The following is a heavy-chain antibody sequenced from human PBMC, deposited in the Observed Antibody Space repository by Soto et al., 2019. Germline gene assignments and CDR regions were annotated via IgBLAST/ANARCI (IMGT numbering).Heavy chain of an antibody. J-gene: IGHJ4*02. CDR2: ISSSSSYI. Sequence: GGSLRLSCAASGFTFSSYSMNWVRQAPGKGLEWVSSISSSSSYIYYADSVKGRYTISRDNAKNSLYLQMNSLRAEDTAVYYCARDLEHHYDILTGYLDYWGQGTLVTVSS. D-gene: IGHD3-9*01. V-gene: IGHV3-21*01. CDR3: ARDLEHHYDILTGYLDY. CDR1: GFTFSSYS.